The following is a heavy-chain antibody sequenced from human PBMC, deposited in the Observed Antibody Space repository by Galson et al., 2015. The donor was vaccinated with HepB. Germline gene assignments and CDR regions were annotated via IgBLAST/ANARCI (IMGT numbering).Heavy chain of an antibody. J-gene: IGHJ4*02. CDR2: INSDGSST. Sequence: SLRLSCAASGFTFSTYWMHCFPQAPGKGLVWVSRINSDGSSTTYADSVKGRFTISRDNAKNTLYLQMNSLRAEDTAVYYCAREYGSGWDRIDYWGQGTLVTVSS. CDR3: AREYGSGWDRIDY. CDR1: GFTFSTYW. V-gene: IGHV3-74*01. D-gene: IGHD6-19*01.